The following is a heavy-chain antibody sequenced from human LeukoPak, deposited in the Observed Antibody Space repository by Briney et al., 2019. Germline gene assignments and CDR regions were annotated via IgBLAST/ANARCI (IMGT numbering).Heavy chain of an antibody. CDR2: IIPIFGTA. CDR1: GGTFSSYA. J-gene: IGHJ4*02. Sequence: SVKVSCKASGGTFSSYAISWVRQAPGQGLEWMGGIIPIFGTANYAQKFQGRVTITADESTSTAYMELSSLRSEETAVYYCARADSSGYAYFDYWGQGTLVTVSS. D-gene: IGHD3-22*01. CDR3: ARADSSGYAYFDY. V-gene: IGHV1-69*13.